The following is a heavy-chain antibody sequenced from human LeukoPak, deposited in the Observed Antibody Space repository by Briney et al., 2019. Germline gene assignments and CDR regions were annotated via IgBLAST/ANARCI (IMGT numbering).Heavy chain of an antibody. J-gene: IGHJ6*02. V-gene: IGHV3-23*01. CDR2: ISGRGGST. CDR3: AKDLRWELLREYYYGMDV. Sequence: GGSLRLSCAASGFTFSSYAMSWVRQAPGKGLEWVSAISGRGGSTYYADSVKGRFTISRDNSKNTLYLQMNSLRAEDTAVYYCAKDLRWELLREYYYGMDVWGQGTTVTVSS. D-gene: IGHD1-26*01. CDR1: GFTFSSYA.